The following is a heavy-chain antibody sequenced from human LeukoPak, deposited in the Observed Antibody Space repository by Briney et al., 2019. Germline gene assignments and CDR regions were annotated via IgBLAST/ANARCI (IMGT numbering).Heavy chain of an antibody. V-gene: IGHV1-18*01. J-gene: IGHJ4*02. CDR2: ISAYNGNT. CDR1: GYTFTSYG. D-gene: IGHD1-26*01. Sequence: GASVKVSCKASGYTFTSYGISWVRQAPGQGLEWMGWISAYNGNTNYAQKLQGRVTMTTDTSTSTAYMELRSLRSDDTAVYYCARDHAFRYSGSYGFFCWGQGTLVTVSS. CDR3: ARDHAFRYSGSYGFFC.